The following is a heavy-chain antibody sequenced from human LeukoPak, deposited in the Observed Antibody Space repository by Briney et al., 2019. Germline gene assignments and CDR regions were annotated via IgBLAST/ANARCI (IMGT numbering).Heavy chain of an antibody. D-gene: IGHD2-2*01. CDR1: GFTFTSYN. CDR2: ISSSSSYI. Sequence: VGSLRLSCAASGFTFTSYNMNWVRQAPGHGLEWFSSISSSSSYINYADSVKGRFTISRDNAKNSVYLQMNSLRAEDTAVYYCARVRYCSSTSCEGPYYFDYWGQGTLVTVSS. V-gene: IGHV3-21*01. CDR3: ARVRYCSSTSCEGPYYFDY. J-gene: IGHJ4*02.